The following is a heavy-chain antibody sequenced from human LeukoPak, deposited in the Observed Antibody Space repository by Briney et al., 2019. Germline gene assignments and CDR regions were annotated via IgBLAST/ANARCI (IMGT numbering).Heavy chain of an antibody. V-gene: IGHV3-30*02. CDR1: GFIFTTYA. CDR2: IRYDENNE. CDR3: AKEGVRGVTTVLYYYYYMDV. Sequence: GGSLRLSCAASGFIFTTYAMHWVRQAPGKGLEWVAFIRYDENNEYYGDSVKGRFTISRDTSKNTLYLQMNSLRVEDTAVYYCAKEGVRGVTTVLYYYYYMDVWGKGTTVTVSS. D-gene: IGHD3-10*01. J-gene: IGHJ6*03.